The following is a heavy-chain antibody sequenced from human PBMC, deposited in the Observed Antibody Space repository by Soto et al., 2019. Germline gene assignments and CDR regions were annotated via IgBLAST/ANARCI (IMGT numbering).Heavy chain of an antibody. V-gene: IGHV3-74*01. CDR2: MNSDGRST. D-gene: IGHD4-17*01. Sequence: EVQLVESGGDLVQPGGSLRLSCAASGFTFSSYWMHWVRQAPGKGLVWVSRMNSDGRSTSYADFVKGRFTISRDNAKNTMYLQMNSLRGEDTAVYYCSRGGLRPDYWGQGTPVTVSS. CDR3: SRGGLRPDY. CDR1: GFTFSSYW. J-gene: IGHJ4*02.